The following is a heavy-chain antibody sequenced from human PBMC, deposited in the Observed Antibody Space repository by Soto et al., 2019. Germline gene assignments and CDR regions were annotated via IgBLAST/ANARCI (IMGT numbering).Heavy chain of an antibody. D-gene: IGHD6-19*01. CDR3: ARDRYGWYPGFDLDV. J-gene: IGHJ6*02. Sequence: SETLSLTCTVSGVSISDYYWSWIRQPAGKGLEWIGHVHGGGSTNYNPPLDSRVTMSADTSKNQFSLTLRSVTAADTAVYYCARDRYGWYPGFDLDVWGQGTTVTVSS. CDR1: GVSISDYY. V-gene: IGHV4-4*07. CDR2: VHGGGST.